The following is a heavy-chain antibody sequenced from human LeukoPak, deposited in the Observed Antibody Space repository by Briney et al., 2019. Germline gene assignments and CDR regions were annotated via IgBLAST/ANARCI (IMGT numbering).Heavy chain of an antibody. CDR3: ARLTVRTGDFWSGLEYFDY. CDR2: IYYSGST. V-gene: IGHV4-61*05. CDR1: GGSISSSSYY. J-gene: IGHJ4*02. Sequence: PSETLSLTCTVSGGSISSSSYYWGWIRQPPGKGLEWIGYIYYSGSTNYNPSLKSRVTISVDTSKNQFSLKLSSVTAADTAVYYCARLTVRTGDFWSGLEYFDYWGQGTLVTVSS. D-gene: IGHD3-3*01.